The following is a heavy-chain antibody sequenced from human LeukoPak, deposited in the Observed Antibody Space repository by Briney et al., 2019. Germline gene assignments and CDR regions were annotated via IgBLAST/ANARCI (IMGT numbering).Heavy chain of an antibody. CDR1: GGTFSSYA. Sequence: GGSLRLSCAASGGTFSSYAMHWVRQAPGQGLEWMAVISYDGSNKYYAESVKGRVTISRDNSTSTAYMQMSSLRAEDTAVYYCAKDLDATGTPDAFDIWGQGTMVTVSS. CDR2: ISYDGSNK. D-gene: IGHD1-1*01. V-gene: IGHV3-30-3*01. J-gene: IGHJ3*02. CDR3: AKDLDATGTPDAFDI.